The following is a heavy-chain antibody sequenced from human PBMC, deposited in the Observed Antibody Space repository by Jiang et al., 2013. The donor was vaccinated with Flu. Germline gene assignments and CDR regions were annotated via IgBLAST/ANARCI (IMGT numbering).Heavy chain of an antibody. V-gene: IGHV5-51*01. Sequence: GLEWMGIIYPGDSGTRYSPSFQGQVTISADKSISTAYLQWSSLKASDTAMYYCAIPGSPGDWYFDLWGRGTLVTVSS. CDR3: AIPGSPGDWYFDL. D-gene: IGHD3-10*01. CDR2: IYPGDSGT. J-gene: IGHJ2*01.